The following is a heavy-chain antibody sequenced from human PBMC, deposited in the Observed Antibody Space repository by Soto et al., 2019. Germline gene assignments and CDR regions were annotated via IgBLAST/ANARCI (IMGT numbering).Heavy chain of an antibody. V-gene: IGHV4-59*08. Sequence: SETLSLTCTVSGGSISSYYWSWIRQPPGKGLEWIGYIYYSGSTNYNPSLKSRVTISVDTSKNQFSLKLSSVTAADTAVYYCARHTYDILTGYLNWFDPWGQGTLVTVSS. CDR3: ARHTYDILTGYLNWFDP. CDR1: GGSISSYY. D-gene: IGHD3-9*01. J-gene: IGHJ5*02. CDR2: IYYSGST.